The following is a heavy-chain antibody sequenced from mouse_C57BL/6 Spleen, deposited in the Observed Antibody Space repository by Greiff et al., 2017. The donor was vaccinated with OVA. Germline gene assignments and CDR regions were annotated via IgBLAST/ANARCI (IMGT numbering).Heavy chain of an antibody. Sequence: EVQVVESGGGLVKPGGSLKLSCAASGFTFSSYTMSWVRQTPEKRLEWVATISGGGGNTYYPDSVKGRFTISRDNAKNTLYLQMSSLRSEDTALYYCARGSYDYDGYAMDYWGQGTSVTVSS. CDR3: ARGSYDYDGYAMDY. J-gene: IGHJ4*01. CDR1: GFTFSSYT. D-gene: IGHD2-4*01. V-gene: IGHV5-9*01. CDR2: ISGGGGNT.